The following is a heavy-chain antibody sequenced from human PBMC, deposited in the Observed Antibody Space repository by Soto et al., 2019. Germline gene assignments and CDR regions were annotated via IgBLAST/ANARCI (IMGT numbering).Heavy chain of an antibody. J-gene: IGHJ3*02. CDR1: GGSISSYY. V-gene: IGHV4-59*01. D-gene: IGHD3-3*01. CDR3: ARVNFGVVRFDAFDI. Sequence: SETLSLTCTVSGGSISSYYWSWIRQPPGKGLEWIGYIYYSGSTNYNPSLKSRVTISVDTSKNQFSLKLSSVTAADTAVYYCARVNFGVVRFDAFDIWGQGTMVTVSS. CDR2: IYYSGST.